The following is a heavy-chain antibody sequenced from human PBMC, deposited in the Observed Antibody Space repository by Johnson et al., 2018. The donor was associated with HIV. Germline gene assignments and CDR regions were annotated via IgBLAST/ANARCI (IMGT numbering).Heavy chain of an antibody. D-gene: IGHD3-22*01. J-gene: IGHJ3*01. CDR2: IYSGGST. Sequence: VQLVESGGGLVQPGGSLRLSCAASGFTVSSNYMSWVRQAPGKGLEWVSVIYSGGSTYYADSVKGRFTIFRDNSKSTLYLQMGSLRPEDMGIYYCAIPYYFDSGTYRWGQGTMVTVSS. CDR3: AIPYYFDSGTYR. CDR1: GFTVSSNY. V-gene: IGHV3-66*01.